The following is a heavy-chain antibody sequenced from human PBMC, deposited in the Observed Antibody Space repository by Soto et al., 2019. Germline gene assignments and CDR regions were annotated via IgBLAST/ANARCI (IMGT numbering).Heavy chain of an antibody. CDR3: ARLRIATNNYKWFDP. D-gene: IGHD2-21*01. Sequence: NPSETLSLTCSVSGAALNSGNYYWSWIRQVPGKGLEWIGHIYVTGAVDYNPSLRDRITISQDTSERKFSLNLRLVTAADTAVYYCARLRIATNNYKWFDPWGQGTLVTVSS. V-gene: IGHV4-31*03. J-gene: IGHJ5*02. CDR1: GAALNSGNYY. CDR2: IYVTGAV.